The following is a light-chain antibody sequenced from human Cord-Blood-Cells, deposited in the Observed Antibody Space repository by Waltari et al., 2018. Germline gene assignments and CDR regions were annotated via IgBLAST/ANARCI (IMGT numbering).Light chain of an antibody. Sequence: IQMTPSPSSLSCTVGDRVNITCRASQGISNSLAWFQQKPGKVPKLLIYAASTLQSGVPSRFSGSGSGTDFTLTISSLQPEDVATYYCQKYNSAPWTFGQGTKVEIK. CDR1: QGISNS. CDR2: AAS. CDR3: QKYNSAPWT. V-gene: IGKV1-27*01. J-gene: IGKJ1*01.